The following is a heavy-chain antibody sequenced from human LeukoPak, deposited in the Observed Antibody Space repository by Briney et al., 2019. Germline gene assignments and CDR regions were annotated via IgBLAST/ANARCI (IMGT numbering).Heavy chain of an antibody. Sequence: ASVKVSCKASGYTFTSHYIHWVRQAPGQGLVCVGWINPNSGGTAYAQKFQGRVTMTRDTSISAASMELSRLTSDDTAIYYCARDYDWVHDAFDVWGQGTRITVSS. V-gene: IGHV1-2*02. CDR3: ARDYDWVHDAFDV. CDR2: INPNSGGT. D-gene: IGHD3-16*01. J-gene: IGHJ3*01. CDR1: GYTFTSHY.